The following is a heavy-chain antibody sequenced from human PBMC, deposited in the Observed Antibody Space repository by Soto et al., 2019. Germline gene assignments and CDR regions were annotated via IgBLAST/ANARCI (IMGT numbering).Heavy chain of an antibody. J-gene: IGHJ4*02. V-gene: IGHV4-59*01. Sequence: SETLSLTCTVSGGSISSYYWSWIRQPPGKGLEWIGYIYYSGSTNYNPSLKSRVTISVDTSKNQFSLKLSSVTAADTAVYYWARDLQCGGDCYYFDYWGQGTLVTVSS. CDR3: ARDLQCGGDCYYFDY. D-gene: IGHD2-21*02. CDR1: GGSISSYY. CDR2: IYYSGST.